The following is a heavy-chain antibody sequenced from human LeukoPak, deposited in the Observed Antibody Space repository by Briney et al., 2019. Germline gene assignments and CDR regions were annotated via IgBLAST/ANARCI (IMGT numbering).Heavy chain of an antibody. CDR2: ISHDGSNK. J-gene: IGHJ4*02. V-gene: IGHV3-30*18. D-gene: IGHD3-10*01. CDR3: AKEGYYGSGSFPDY. Sequence: GRSLRLSCEASGFTFSSYGMHWVRRAPGKGLEWMTVISHDGSNKYYVDSVKGRFTISRDNSKSTLYLQMNSLRAEDTAVYYCAKEGYYGSGSFPDYWGQGTLVTVSS. CDR1: GFTFSSYG.